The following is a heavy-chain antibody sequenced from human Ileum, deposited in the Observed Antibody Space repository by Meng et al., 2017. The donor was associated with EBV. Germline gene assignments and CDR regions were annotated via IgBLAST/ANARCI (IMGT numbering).Heavy chain of an antibody. V-gene: IGHV4-30-4*01. Sequence: GHLQESGPGRGRPSGTRPLPCAVSGGSISSSGNYWSWIRQPPGKGLEWIGYKYHSGSTYYNPSLKSRVTMSVDTSRNQFSLKLSSVTAADTAVYYCARRGGYDILTPVGWFDPWGQGTLVTVSS. CDR1: GGSISSSGNY. J-gene: IGHJ5*02. CDR2: KYHSGST. D-gene: IGHD3-9*01. CDR3: ARRGGYDILTPVGWFDP.